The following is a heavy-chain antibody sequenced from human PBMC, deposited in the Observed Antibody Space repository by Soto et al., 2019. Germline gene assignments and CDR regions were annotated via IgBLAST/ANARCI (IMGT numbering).Heavy chain of an antibody. V-gene: IGHV3-23*01. D-gene: IGHD3-3*01. J-gene: IGHJ4*02. Sequence: GGSLRLSCAASGFPFSSYAMSWVRQAPGKGLEWVSAISGRGGRTYYADSVKGRFNLSRDNSKNTLYLQMNSLRAEYTAVYYCAKTHHSITIIGVVTYYDYWRRGTMVTVSS. CDR3: AKTHHSITIIGVVTYYDY. CDR2: ISGRGGRT. CDR1: GFPFSSYA.